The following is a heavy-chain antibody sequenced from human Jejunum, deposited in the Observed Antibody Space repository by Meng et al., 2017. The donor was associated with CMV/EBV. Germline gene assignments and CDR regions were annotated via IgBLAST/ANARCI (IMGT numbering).Heavy chain of an antibody. Sequence: VSGASFSNDYWSWIRQPPGGGLEWIGFIFHSGSTTYNPSLESRITISVDTSKNQFSLKLSSVTAADTAIYYCARTDYYSYYGMDVWGQGTTVTVSS. J-gene: IGHJ6*02. CDR3: ARTDYYSYYGMDV. V-gene: IGHV4-59*01. CDR1: GASFSNDY. CDR2: IFHSGST.